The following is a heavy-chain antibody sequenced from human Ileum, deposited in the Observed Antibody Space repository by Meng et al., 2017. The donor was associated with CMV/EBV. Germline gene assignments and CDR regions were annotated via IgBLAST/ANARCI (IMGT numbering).Heavy chain of an antibody. D-gene: IGHD6-6*01. CDR1: GFTFSSYA. Sequence: SGFTFSSYAMHWVLQAPGKGLEWVAVISYDGSNKYYADSVKGRFTISRDNSKNTLYLQMNSLRAEDTAVYYCARGRSSSFPGYFDYWGQGTLVTVSS. V-gene: IGHV3-30*04. CDR2: ISYDGSNK. J-gene: IGHJ4*02. CDR3: ARGRSSSFPGYFDY.